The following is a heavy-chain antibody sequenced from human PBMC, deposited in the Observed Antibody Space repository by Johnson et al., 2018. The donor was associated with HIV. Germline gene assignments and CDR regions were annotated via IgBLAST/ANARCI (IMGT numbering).Heavy chain of an antibody. Sequence: VQLVESGGGLVQPGGSLRLSCAASGFTFDDYGISWVRLVPGKGLEWVANIKQDGSEKYYVDSVKGRFTISRDNSKNKLFLQMNSLRAEDTAGYYCARGHSPDAFDIWGQGTIVTVSS. D-gene: IGHD6-13*01. CDR3: ARGHSPDAFDI. J-gene: IGHJ3*02. CDR1: GFTFDDYG. CDR2: IKQDGSEK. V-gene: IGHV3-7*03.